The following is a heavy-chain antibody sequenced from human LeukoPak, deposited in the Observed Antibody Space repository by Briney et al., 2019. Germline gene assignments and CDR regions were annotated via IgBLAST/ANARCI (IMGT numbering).Heavy chain of an antibody. J-gene: IGHJ6*03. Sequence: ASVKVSCEASGYTFTGYYMHWVRQAPGQGLEWMGWINPNSGGTNYAQKFQGRVTMTRDTSISTAYMELSRLRSDDTAVYYCARDRNNRREDLWFRELRSGYYYMDVWGKGTTVTVSS. CDR1: GYTFTGYY. CDR3: ARDRNNRREDLWFRELRSGYYYMDV. D-gene: IGHD3-10*01. CDR2: INPNSGGT. V-gene: IGHV1-2*02.